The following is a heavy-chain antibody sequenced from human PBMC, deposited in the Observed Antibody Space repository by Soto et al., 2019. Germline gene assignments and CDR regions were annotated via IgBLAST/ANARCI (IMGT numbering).Heavy chain of an antibody. J-gene: IGHJ4*02. CDR1: GFTFSSYA. D-gene: IGHD3-22*01. CDR2: ISGSGGST. CDR3: AKAVGFLGYDSSGY. Sequence: GGSLRLSCAASGFTFSSYAMSWVRQAPGKGLEWVSAISGSGGSTYYADSVKGRFTISRDNPKNTLYLQMNSLRAEDTAVYYCAKAVGFLGYDSSGYWGQGTLVTVSS. V-gene: IGHV3-23*01.